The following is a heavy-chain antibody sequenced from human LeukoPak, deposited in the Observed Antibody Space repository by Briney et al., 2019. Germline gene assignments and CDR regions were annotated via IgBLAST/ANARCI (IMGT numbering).Heavy chain of an antibody. D-gene: IGHD3-22*01. Sequence: GGSLRLSCAASGFTFSSYSMNWVRQAPGKGLEWVSSISSSSSYIYYADSVKGRFTISRDNAKNSLYLQMNSLRAEDTAVYYCAGGSAYYYDSSGYSDYWGQGTLVTVSS. CDR2: ISSSSSYI. V-gene: IGHV3-21*01. CDR3: AGGSAYYYDSSGYSDY. CDR1: GFTFSSYS. J-gene: IGHJ4*02.